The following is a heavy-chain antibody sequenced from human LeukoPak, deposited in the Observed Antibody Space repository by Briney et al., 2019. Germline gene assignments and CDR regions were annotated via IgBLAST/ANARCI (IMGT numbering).Heavy chain of an antibody. D-gene: IGHD5-18*01. CDR3: AKGGYSNGRYYYYYMDV. Sequence: GGSLRLSCAASGFTFSSYAMSWVRQAPGKGLEWVSSFSFNGESTYYADSAKGRFTISRDNSKNTLYLQMNSLRAEDTAVYYCAKGGYSNGRYYYYYMDVWGEGTTVTVSS. CDR1: GFTFSSYA. J-gene: IGHJ6*03. V-gene: IGHV3-23*01. CDR2: FSFNGEST.